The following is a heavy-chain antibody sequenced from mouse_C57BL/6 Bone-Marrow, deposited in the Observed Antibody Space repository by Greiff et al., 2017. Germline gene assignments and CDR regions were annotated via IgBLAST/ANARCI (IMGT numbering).Heavy chain of an antibody. D-gene: IGHD3-2*02. J-gene: IGHJ2*01. Sequence: VQLQQSGAELVRPGASVKLSCTASGFNIKDYYMHWVKQRPEQGLAWIGRIDPADGDTEYAPKFQGKATMTADTSSNTAYLQRSSLASEDTAVYYCTTHRQLRLYYFDYWGQGTTLTVSS. CDR1: GFNIKDYY. CDR2: IDPADGDT. CDR3: TTHRQLRLYYFDY. V-gene: IGHV14-1*01.